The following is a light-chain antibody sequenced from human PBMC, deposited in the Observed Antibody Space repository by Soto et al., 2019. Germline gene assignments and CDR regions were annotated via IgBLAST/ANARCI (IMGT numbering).Light chain of an antibody. V-gene: IGKV3-15*01. CDR3: QHYNNWPRT. CDR1: QSVSSN. Sequence: EIVMTQSPATLSVSPGERATLSCRASQSVSSNLAWYQQKPGQAPRLLIYAASTRATGIPARFSGSVSGTEFTLTVSSLQSEDFAVYYCQHYNNWPRTFGQGPEVEIE. CDR2: AAS. J-gene: IGKJ1*01.